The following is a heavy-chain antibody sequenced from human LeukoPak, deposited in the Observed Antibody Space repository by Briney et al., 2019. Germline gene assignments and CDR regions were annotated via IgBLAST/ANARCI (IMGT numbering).Heavy chain of an antibody. CDR1: GFTFSNAW. V-gene: IGHV3-15*01. Sequence: PGGSLRLSCAASGFTFSNAWMSWVRQAPGKGLEWVGRIKSKTDGGTTDYAAPVKGRFTISRDDSKNTLYLQMNSLKTEDTAVYYCTTDLRREYRLDIWGQGTMVTVSS. CDR2: IKSKTDGGTT. J-gene: IGHJ3*02. D-gene: IGHD2-2*01. CDR3: TTDLRREYRLDI.